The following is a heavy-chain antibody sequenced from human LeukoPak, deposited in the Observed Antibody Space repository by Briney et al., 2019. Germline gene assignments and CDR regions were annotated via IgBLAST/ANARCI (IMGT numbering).Heavy chain of an antibody. V-gene: IGHV1-18*04. Sequence: VASVKVSCKASGYTFTSYGISWVRQAPGQGLEWMGWISPYNGNTNYAQKLQGRVTMTTDTSTSTAYMELRSLRSDDTAVYYCARARAAGTPTLFDYWGQGTLVTVSS. CDR2: ISPYNGNT. CDR3: ARARAAGTPTLFDY. CDR1: GYTFTSYG. D-gene: IGHD6-13*01. J-gene: IGHJ4*02.